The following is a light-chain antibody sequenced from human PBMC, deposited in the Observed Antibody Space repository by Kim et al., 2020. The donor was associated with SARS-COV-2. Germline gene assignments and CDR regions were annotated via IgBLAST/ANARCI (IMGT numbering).Light chain of an antibody. CDR3: QQSNSIPLT. V-gene: IGKV1-39*01. J-gene: IGKJ4*01. Sequence: DIQMTQSPSSLSAPVGDRVTITCRASQSIKNYLNWYQQKPGKAPELLIYAASSLQSGVPSRFSGSGSGTDFTLTISSLQPEDFATYYCQQSNSIPLTFGGGTKVEIK. CDR1: QSIKNY. CDR2: AAS.